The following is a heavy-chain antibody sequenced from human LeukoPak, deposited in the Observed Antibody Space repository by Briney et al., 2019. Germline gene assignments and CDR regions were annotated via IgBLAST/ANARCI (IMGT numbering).Heavy chain of an antibody. CDR3: ARSSYSSSSSV. CDR1: GFTFSGFW. D-gene: IGHD6-6*01. Sequence: GGSLRLSCADSGFTFSGFWMSWSRQAPGKGLEWVASINSDGSEGYYADVVKGRFTISRDNAKNSLYLQINSLRAEDTAVYYCARSSYSSSSSVWGQGTMVTVSS. J-gene: IGHJ3*01. CDR2: INSDGSEG. V-gene: IGHV3-7*03.